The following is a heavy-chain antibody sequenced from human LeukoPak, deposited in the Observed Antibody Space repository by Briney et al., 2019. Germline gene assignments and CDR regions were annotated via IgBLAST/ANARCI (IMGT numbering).Heavy chain of an antibody. J-gene: IGHJ4*01. CDR3: ARPSYGGYDYGHYFAY. Sequence: SVKVSCKASRGTFSRYPIRWVRQAPGQGREGMEGFIAAFGAQNYALKFQGRVTITADKFTSTVYMEVSSLRFEDTGVYYCARPSYGGYDYGHYFAYWGQGTLVTVPS. CDR1: RGTFSRYP. V-gene: IGHV1-69*06. CDR2: FIAAFGAQ. D-gene: IGHD5-12*01.